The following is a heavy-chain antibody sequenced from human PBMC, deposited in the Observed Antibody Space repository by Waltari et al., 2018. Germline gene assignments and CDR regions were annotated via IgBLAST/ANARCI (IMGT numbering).Heavy chain of an antibody. Sequence: QVQLVQSGAEVKKPGASVKVSCKASGYTFTSYDINWVRQATGQGLEWMGWMNPKSGNTGHAQKCQGRCTMTRNTSISTAYRELSSLRSEDTAVYYCARGEGYSSTLDAFDIWGQGTMVTVSS. J-gene: IGHJ3*02. V-gene: IGHV1-8*01. CDR1: GYTFTSYD. CDR2: MNPKSGNT. CDR3: ARGEGYSSTLDAFDI. D-gene: IGHD6-13*01.